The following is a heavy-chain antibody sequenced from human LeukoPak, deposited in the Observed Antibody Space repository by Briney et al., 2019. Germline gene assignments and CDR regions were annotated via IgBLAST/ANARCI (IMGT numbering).Heavy chain of an antibody. Sequence: GGSLRLSCVASGFTLSSYQMHWVRQAPGKGLEWVSYIANSGGTILYADSVKGRFTISRDDAKNSLYLQMNTLRVEDTAIYYCARETRGACDYWGQGTLVNVSS. CDR2: IANSGGTI. D-gene: IGHD4/OR15-4a*01. J-gene: IGHJ4*02. V-gene: IGHV3-48*03. CDR1: GFTLSSYQ. CDR3: ARETRGACDY.